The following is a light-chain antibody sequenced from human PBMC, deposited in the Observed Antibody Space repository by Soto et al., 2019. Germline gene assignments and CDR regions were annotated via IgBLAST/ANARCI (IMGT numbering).Light chain of an antibody. Sequence: EIVLTQSPATLSVSPGDRATLSCRASQSVSTNLTWFQQKPGQAPRLLIYDASTRATGISARFSGSGSGTEFTLTISSLQSEDYAIYYCQQYNDWWTFGQGTKVEMK. CDR3: QQYNDWWT. CDR2: DAS. J-gene: IGKJ1*01. V-gene: IGKV3D-15*01. CDR1: QSVSTN.